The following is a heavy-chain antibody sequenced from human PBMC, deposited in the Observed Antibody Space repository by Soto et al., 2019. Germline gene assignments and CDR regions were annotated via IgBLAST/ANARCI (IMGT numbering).Heavy chain of an antibody. CDR2: IYHTGST. D-gene: IGHD3-3*01. V-gene: IGHV4-31*03. Sequence: PSETLSLTCTVSGGSISAGGYYWSWVRQRPGKGLEWIGFIYHTGSTTYNPSLNSRVTISVDTSKNQFSLNLTSVTAADTAVYYCAREAAYDRSFDPWGQGTLVTVS. J-gene: IGHJ5*02. CDR3: AREAAYDRSFDP. CDR1: GGSISAGGYY.